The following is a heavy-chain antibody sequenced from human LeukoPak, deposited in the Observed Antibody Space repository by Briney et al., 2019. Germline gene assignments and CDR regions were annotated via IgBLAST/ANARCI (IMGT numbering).Heavy chain of an antibody. CDR1: GFTFSSYW. V-gene: IGHV3-7*01. J-gene: IGHJ4*02. D-gene: IGHD1-26*01. Sequence: GGSLRLSCAASGFTFSSYWMSWVRQAPGKGLEWVANIKQDGSEKYYVDSVKGRFTISRDNAKNSLYLQMNSLRAEDTAVYYSARDRTWELPLMGYWGQGTLVTVSS. CDR2: IKQDGSEK. CDR3: ARDRTWELPLMGY.